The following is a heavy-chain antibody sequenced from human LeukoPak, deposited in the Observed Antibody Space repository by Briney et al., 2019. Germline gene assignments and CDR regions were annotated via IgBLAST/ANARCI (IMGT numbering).Heavy chain of an antibody. CDR3: ARATYDFWSGHHYGMDV. Sequence: SETLSLTCTVSGGSISSSSYYWSWIRQPPGKGLEWIGSIYYSGSTYYNPSLKSRVTISVDTSKNQFSLKLSSVTAADTAVYYCARATYDFWSGHHYGMDVWGQGTTVTVSS. D-gene: IGHD3-3*01. CDR1: GGSISSSSYY. V-gene: IGHV4-39*01. J-gene: IGHJ6*02. CDR2: IYYSGST.